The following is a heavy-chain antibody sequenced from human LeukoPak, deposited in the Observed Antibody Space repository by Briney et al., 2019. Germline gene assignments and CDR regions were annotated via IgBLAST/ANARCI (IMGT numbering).Heavy chain of an antibody. CDR2: ISSSSSTI. Sequence: GGSLRLSCAASGFTFSSYSMNWVRQAPGKGLEWVSYISSSSSTIYYADSVKGRFTISRDNAKNSLYLQMNSLRDEDTAVYYCARGAFDILTGYYDYWGQGTLVTVSS. J-gene: IGHJ4*02. CDR1: GFTFSSYS. CDR3: ARGAFDILTGYYDY. V-gene: IGHV3-48*02. D-gene: IGHD3-9*01.